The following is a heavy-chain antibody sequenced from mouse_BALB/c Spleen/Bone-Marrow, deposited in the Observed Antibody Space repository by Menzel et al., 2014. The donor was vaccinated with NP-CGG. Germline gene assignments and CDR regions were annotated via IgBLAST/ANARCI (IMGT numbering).Heavy chain of an antibody. J-gene: IGHJ3*01. CDR2: IYPGSGST. CDR3: TRSFPY. V-gene: IGHV1S22*01. CDR1: GYTFTSYW. Sequence: LQQSGSELVRPGASVKLSCKASGYTFTSYWMHWVKQRPGQGLEWIGNIYPGSGSTNYGEKFKSKATLTVDTSSSTAYMRLSSLTSEDSAVYYCTRSFPYWGQGTLVTVSA.